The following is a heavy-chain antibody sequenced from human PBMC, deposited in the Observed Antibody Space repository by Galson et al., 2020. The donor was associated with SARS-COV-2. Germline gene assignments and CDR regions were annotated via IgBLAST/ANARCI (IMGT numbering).Heavy chain of an antibody. V-gene: IGHV4-59*08. D-gene: IGHD7-27*01. CDR2: IYYSGNT. Sequence: ASETLSLTCTVSGGPISPYYWSWIRQPPGKGLEWIGYIYYSGNTNYNPSLKSRLTISIDRPKNQFSLKLSPVTAADTVVYYCARFWGGVDMWGEGAMVSVSS. CDR3: ARFWGGVDM. J-gene: IGHJ3*02. CDR1: GGPISPYY.